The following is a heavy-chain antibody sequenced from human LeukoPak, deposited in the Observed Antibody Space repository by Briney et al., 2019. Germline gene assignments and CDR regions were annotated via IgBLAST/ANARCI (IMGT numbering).Heavy chain of an antibody. J-gene: IGHJ5*02. D-gene: IGHD3-10*01. CDR2: INPKSGGT. V-gene: IGHV1-2*02. Sequence: GASVKVSCKASGYTFSYYVIHWVRQAPGQGLECMGWINPKSGGTNYVQKFQGRVTMTRDTSINTVYMELSSLNSDDTAMYYCARDVIIGDDQGWFDPWGQGTLVTVCS. CDR3: ARDVIIGDDQGWFDP. CDR1: GYTFSYYV.